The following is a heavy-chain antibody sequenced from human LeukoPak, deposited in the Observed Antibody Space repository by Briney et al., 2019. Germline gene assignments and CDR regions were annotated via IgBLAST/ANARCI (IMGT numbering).Heavy chain of an antibody. D-gene: IGHD3-22*01. V-gene: IGHV3-64*02. CDR1: GFTFRDYP. CDR2: ISSAGGNT. Sequence: GGSLRLSCSASGFTFRDYPIHWVRQAPGEGLQYVSAISSAGGNTYYTDSVKGRFTISRDNPKNTVFLQMGSLRGEDTAVYYCARCYYDGSGFYYYFDYWGQGTLVTVSS. J-gene: IGHJ4*02. CDR3: ARCYYDGSGFYYYFDY.